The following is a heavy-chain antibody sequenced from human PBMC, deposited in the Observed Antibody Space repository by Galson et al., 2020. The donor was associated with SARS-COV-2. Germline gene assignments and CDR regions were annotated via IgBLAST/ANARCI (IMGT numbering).Heavy chain of an antibody. Sequence: GGSLRLSCAASGFTFSSYAMHWVRQAPGKGLEWVAVISYDGSNKYYADSVKGRFTISRDNSKNTLYLQMNSLRAEDTAVYYCARDPSSTVTTWSWYFDLWGRGTLVTVSS. CDR3: ARDPSSTVTTWSWYFDL. D-gene: IGHD4-17*01. CDR2: ISYDGSNK. V-gene: IGHV3-30*04. J-gene: IGHJ2*01. CDR1: GFTFSSYA.